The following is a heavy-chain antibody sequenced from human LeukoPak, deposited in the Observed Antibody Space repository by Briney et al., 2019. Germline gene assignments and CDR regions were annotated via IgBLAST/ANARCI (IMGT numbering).Heavy chain of an antibody. CDR2: ISGSGGST. V-gene: IGHV3-23*01. CDR1: GFTFSSYS. J-gene: IGHJ4*02. D-gene: IGHD5-18*01. Sequence: AGGSLRLSCAASGFTFSSYSMNWVRQAPGKGLEWVSAISGSGGSTYYADSVKGRFTISRDNSKNTLYLQMNSLRAEDTAVYYCAKDPDGYSYALEGYWGQGTLVTVSS. CDR3: AKDPDGYSYALEGY.